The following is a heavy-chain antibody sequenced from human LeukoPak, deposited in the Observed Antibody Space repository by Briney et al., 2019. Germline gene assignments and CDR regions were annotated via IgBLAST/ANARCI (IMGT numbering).Heavy chain of an antibody. J-gene: IGHJ4*02. V-gene: IGHV3-9*01. CDR3: AKDASSGSSWYYFDY. CDR1: GFTFDDYA. Sequence: PGRSLRLSCAASGFTFDDYAMHWVRPAPGKGLEWVSGISWNSGSIGYADSVKGRFTISRDNAKNSLYLQMNSLRAEDTALYYCAKDASSGSSWYYFDYWGQGTLVTVSS. D-gene: IGHD6-13*01. CDR2: ISWNSGSI.